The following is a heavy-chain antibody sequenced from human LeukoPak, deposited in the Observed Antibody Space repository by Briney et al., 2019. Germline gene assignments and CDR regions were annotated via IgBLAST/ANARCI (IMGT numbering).Heavy chain of an antibody. V-gene: IGHV4-39*07. Sequence: SETLSLTCTVSGGSISSSSYYWGWIRQPPGRGLEWIGSIYYSGSTYYNPSLKSRVTISVDTSKNQFSLKLSSVTAADTAVYYCARAHYYDSSGYCYGGPLDFDYWGQGTLVTVSS. D-gene: IGHD3-22*01. CDR3: ARAHYYDSSGYCYGGPLDFDY. J-gene: IGHJ4*02. CDR1: GGSISSSSYY. CDR2: IYYSGST.